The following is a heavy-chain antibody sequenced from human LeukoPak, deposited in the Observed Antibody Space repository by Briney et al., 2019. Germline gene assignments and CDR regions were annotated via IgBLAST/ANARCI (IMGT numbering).Heavy chain of an antibody. CDR2: ISYSGNT. CDR3: GRMISANFYFYYGMDV. V-gene: IGHV4-39*01. CDR1: GYSISSSSSY. J-gene: IGHJ6*02. Sequence: SETLSLTCTVSGYSISSSSSYWGWIRQPPGKGLEGIGTISYSGNTYYNPSLKSRVGTSVDTSKNQFSLKLSSVTAADTAVYYCGRMISANFYFYYGMDVWGQGTTVTVSS. D-gene: IGHD4/OR15-4a*01.